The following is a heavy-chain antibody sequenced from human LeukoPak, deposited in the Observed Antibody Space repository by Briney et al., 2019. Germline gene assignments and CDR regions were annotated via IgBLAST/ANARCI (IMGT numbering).Heavy chain of an antibody. D-gene: IGHD6-19*01. CDR2: IYYSGST. V-gene: IGHV4-39*01. J-gene: IGHJ4*02. Sequence: PSGTLSLTCTVSGGSISSSSYYWGWIRQPPGKGLEWIGSIYYSGSTYYNPSLKSRVTISVDTSKNQFSLKLSSVTAADTAVYYCASYTVAGTFWFDYWGQGTLVTVSS. CDR1: GGSISSSSYY. CDR3: ASYTVAGTFWFDY.